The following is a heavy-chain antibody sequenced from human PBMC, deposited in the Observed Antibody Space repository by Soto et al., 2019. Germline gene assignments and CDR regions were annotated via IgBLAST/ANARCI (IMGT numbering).Heavy chain of an antibody. CDR1: GFTFSSYG. D-gene: IGHD1-7*01. CDR3: AKDAGWEAGTTVY. V-gene: IGHV3-30*18. CDR2: ISYDGSNK. Sequence: QVQLVESGGGVVQPGRSLRLSCAASGFTFSSYGMHWVRQAPGKGLEWVAVISYDGSNKYYADSVKGRFTISRDNSKNTLYLQMNSLRAEDTAVYYCAKDAGWEAGTTVYWGQGTLVTVSS. J-gene: IGHJ4*02.